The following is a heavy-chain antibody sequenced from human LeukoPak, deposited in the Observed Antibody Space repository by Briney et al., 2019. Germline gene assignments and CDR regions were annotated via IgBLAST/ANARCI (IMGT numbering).Heavy chain of an antibody. J-gene: IGHJ4*02. V-gene: IGHV4-38-2*02. CDR1: GYSISSGYY. CDR2: ISHSGST. D-gene: IGHD3-22*01. Sequence: SETLSLTCTVSGYSISSGYYWGWIRQPPGKGLEWIGYISHSGSTYDNPSLKSRVTISGDTSKNQFSLKLSSVTAADTAVYYCARYYYDSIGYYFDYWGQGTLVTVSS. CDR3: ARYYYDSIGYYFDY.